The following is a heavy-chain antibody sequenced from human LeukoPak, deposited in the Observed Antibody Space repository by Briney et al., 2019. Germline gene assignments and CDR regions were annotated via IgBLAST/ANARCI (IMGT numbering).Heavy chain of an antibody. CDR2: IRYDGSNK. J-gene: IGHJ4*02. D-gene: IGHD5-12*01. CDR1: GFTFSSYG. Sequence: GGSLRLSCAASGFTFSSYGMHWVRQAPGKGLEWVAFIRYDGSNKYYADSVKDRFTISRDNSKNTMYLQMNSLRAEDTAVYYCAKDRVFSGYDGFDYWGQRTLVTVSS. V-gene: IGHV3-30*02. CDR3: AKDRVFSGYDGFDY.